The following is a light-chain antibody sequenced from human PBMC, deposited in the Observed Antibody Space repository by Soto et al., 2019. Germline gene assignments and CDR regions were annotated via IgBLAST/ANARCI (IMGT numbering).Light chain of an antibody. J-gene: IGLJ3*02. CDR1: SSDIGSNNR. Sequence: QSALTQPPSVSGSPGQSVTISCTGTSSDIGSNNRVSWYQQPPGTAPKLIIYEVSNRPSGVPDRFSGSKSGNTASLTISGLQAEAEGDYYCTLYTSSSTWVFGGGTKLTVL. V-gene: IGLV2-18*01. CDR3: TLYTSSSTWV. CDR2: EVS.